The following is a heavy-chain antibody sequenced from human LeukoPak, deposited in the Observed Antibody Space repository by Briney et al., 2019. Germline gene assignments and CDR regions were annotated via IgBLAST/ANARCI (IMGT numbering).Heavy chain of an antibody. CDR3: ARDGNNWNYGRSAFDI. D-gene: IGHD1-7*01. Sequence: GGSLRLSCAASGFTFSSYAMHWVRQAPGKGLEWVAVISYDGSNKYYADSVKGRFTISRDNSKNTLYLQMNSLRAEDTAVYYCARDGNNWNYGRSAFDIWGQGTMVTVSS. J-gene: IGHJ3*02. CDR2: ISYDGSNK. CDR1: GFTFSSYA. V-gene: IGHV3-30*04.